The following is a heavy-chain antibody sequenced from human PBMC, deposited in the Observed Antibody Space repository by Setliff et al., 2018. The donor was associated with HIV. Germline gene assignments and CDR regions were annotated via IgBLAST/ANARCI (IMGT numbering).Heavy chain of an antibody. CDR2: IYYTGNT. CDR3: ASSVAGSGPSWFDP. V-gene: IGHV4-39*01. Sequence: KTSETLSLTCTVSGGSISSSSYYWGWVRQPPGKGLEWIGIIYYTGNTYYNPSLKSRVTISVDTSKNQFSLKLSSVTAADTAVYYCASSVAGSGPSWFDPWGQGTLVTVSS. D-gene: IGHD6-19*01. J-gene: IGHJ5*02. CDR1: GGSISSSSYY.